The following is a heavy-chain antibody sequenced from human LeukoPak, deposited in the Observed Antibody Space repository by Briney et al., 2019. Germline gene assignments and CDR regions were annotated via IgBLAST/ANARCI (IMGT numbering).Heavy chain of an antibody. J-gene: IGHJ4*02. CDR3: AREYGDLDY. Sequence: PSEALSLTRTVSGGSISGFYWSWIRQPAGKGLEWIGRINPSGGTNYNPSLKSRVTMSTDTSSNKFSLNLRSVTAADTAVYYCAREYGDLDYWGRGTLVTVSS. V-gene: IGHV4-4*07. CDR1: GGSISGFY. D-gene: IGHD4-17*01. CDR2: INPSGGT.